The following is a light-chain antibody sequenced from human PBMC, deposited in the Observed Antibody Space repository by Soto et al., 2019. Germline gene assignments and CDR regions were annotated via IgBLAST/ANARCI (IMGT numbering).Light chain of an antibody. CDR3: RSYTFTSTIYV. Sequence: QSVLPQPASGSGSPGQSITISCTGSSSDVGGHNYVSWYQQHPGKAPKLMIYEVTKRPSGVSNRFSGSKSGNTASLTISGLQAEDEADYYCRSYTFTSTIYVFATG. V-gene: IGLV2-14*01. CDR1: SSDVGGHNY. CDR2: EVT. J-gene: IGLJ1*01.